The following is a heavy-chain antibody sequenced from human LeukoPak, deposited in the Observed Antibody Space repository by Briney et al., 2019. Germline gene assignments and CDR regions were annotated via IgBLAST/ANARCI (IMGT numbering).Heavy chain of an antibody. J-gene: IGHJ4*02. CDR1: GFTFSSYW. CDR2: ISSDGSST. D-gene: IGHD5-18*01. CDR3: ARAREYSYGPHYFDY. V-gene: IGHV3-74*01. Sequence: GGSLRLSCAASGFTFSSYWMNWVRQAPGKGLVWVSRISSDGSSTSCADSVEGRFTISRDNAKNTLYLQMNNLRAEDTAVYYCARAREYSYGPHYFDYWGQGTLVTVSS.